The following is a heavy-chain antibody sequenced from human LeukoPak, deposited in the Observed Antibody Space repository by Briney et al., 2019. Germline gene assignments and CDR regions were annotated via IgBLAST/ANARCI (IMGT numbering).Heavy chain of an antibody. CDR1: GFTFSSYG. Sequence: GGSLRLSSAATGFTFSSYGMHWVRQAPGKGLEWVAVIGYDGSNKYYADSVKGRFTISRDNSKNTLYLQMNSLRAEDTAVYYCARGNIGTAVDYWGQGTLVTVSS. J-gene: IGHJ4*02. CDR3: ARGNIGTAVDY. V-gene: IGHV3-33*01. CDR2: IGYDGSNK. D-gene: IGHD2-21*02.